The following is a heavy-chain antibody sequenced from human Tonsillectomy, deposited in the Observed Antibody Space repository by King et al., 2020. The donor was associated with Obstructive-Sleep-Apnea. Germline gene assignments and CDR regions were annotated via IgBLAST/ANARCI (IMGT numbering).Heavy chain of an antibody. V-gene: IGHV3-15*01. CDR3: TTYITGTTSVFLYYYGMDV. D-gene: IGHD1-20*01. CDR2: IKSKTDGGTT. Sequence: VQLVESGGGLVKPGGSLRLSCAASGFTFSNAWMSWVRQAPGKGLEWVGRIKSKTDGGTTDYAAPVKGRFTISRDDSKNTLYLQMNSLKTEDTAVYYCTTYITGTTSVFLYYYGMDVWGQGTTVTVSS. J-gene: IGHJ6*02. CDR1: GFTFSNAW.